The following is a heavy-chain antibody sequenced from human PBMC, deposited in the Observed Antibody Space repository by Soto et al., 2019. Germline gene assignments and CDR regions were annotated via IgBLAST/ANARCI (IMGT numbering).Heavy chain of an antibody. CDR1: GFTFSSYG. CDR3: ARDVSVRLPNWFDP. D-gene: IGHD6-25*01. J-gene: IGHJ5*02. Sequence: PGGSLRLSCAASGFTFSSYGVHWVRQAPGKGLEWVAVIWYDGSNKYYADSVKGRFTISRDNSKNTLYLQMNSLRAEDTAVYYCARDVSVRLPNWFDPWGQGTLVTVSS. V-gene: IGHV3-33*01. CDR2: IWYDGSNK.